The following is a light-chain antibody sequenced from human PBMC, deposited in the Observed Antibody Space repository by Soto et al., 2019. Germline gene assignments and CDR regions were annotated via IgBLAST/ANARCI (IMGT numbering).Light chain of an antibody. CDR3: QQAYITPYT. J-gene: IGKJ2*01. CDR2: AAS. Sequence: DIQVTQSPVSLSASVGDRVTVTCRTSQGISTYLNWYQHKAGDAPRLLISAASDLQKGVPSRFSGSGSGEDFTLTISSLRPEDFATYYCQQAYITPYTFGQGTKLEI. V-gene: IGKV1-39*01. CDR1: QGISTY.